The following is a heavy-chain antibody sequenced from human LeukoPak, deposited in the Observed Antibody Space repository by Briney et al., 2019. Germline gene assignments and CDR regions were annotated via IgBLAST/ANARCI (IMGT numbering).Heavy chain of an antibody. D-gene: IGHD6-13*01. V-gene: IGHV4-59*01. Sequence: SETLSLTCTVSGGSMSSYYWSWIRQPPGKGLEWIGYIYYSGTTNCNPSLKSRVTISVDTSKSQFSLKLRSVTAADTAVYYCARGVYIAAAQYGYWGQGTLVTVSS. CDR2: IYYSGTT. CDR3: ARGVYIAAAQYGY. J-gene: IGHJ4*02. CDR1: GGSMSSYY.